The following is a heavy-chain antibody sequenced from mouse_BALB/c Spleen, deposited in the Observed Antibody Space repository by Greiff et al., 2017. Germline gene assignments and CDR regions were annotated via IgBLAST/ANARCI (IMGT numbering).Heavy chain of an antibody. V-gene: IGHV5-17*02. CDR1: GFTFSSFG. Sequence: EVQGVESGGGLVQPGGSRKLSCAASGFTFSSFGMHWVRQAPEKGLEWVAYISSGSSTIYYADTVKGRFTISRDNPKNTLFLQMTSLRSEDTAMYYCARKGLREVFDVWGAGTTVTVSS. CDR2: ISSGSSTI. CDR3: ARKGLREVFDV. D-gene: IGHD2-2*01. J-gene: IGHJ1*01.